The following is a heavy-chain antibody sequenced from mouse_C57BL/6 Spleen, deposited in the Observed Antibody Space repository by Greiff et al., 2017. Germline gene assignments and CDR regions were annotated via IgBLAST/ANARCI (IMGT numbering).Heavy chain of an antibody. CDR3: ARWGSYVGNWYFDV. Sequence: DVMLVESGGGLVQPGGSLSLSCAASGFTFTDYYMSWVRPPPGQALEWLGFIRNKANGYTTEYSASVKGRFTISRDNYQSILYLQVNALRAEDGATYSCARWGSYVGNWYFDVWGTGTTVTVSS. CDR1: GFTFTDYY. J-gene: IGHJ1*03. V-gene: IGHV7-3*01. CDR2: IRNKANGYTT. D-gene: IGHD1-1*02.